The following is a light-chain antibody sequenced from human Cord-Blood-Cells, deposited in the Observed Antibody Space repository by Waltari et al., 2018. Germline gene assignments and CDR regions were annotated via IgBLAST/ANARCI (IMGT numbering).Light chain of an antibody. CDR2: DDS. CDR3: QVWDSSSDHV. Sequence: SYVLTQPPSVSVAPGKTARITCGGNNIGRKRVHWYQQKPGQAPVLVVYDDSDRPSGIPERFSGSNSGNTATLTISRVEAGDEADYYCQVWDSSSDHVFGTGTKVTVL. V-gene: IGLV3-21*03. J-gene: IGLJ1*01. CDR1: NIGRKR.